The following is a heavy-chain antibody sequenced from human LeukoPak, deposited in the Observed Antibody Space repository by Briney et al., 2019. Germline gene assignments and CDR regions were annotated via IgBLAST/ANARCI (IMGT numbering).Heavy chain of an antibody. V-gene: IGHV4-30-4*01. CDR2: IHYSGST. Sequence: SQTLSLTCTVSGGSISSGDYYWSWIRQPPGKGLEWIGYIHYSGSTYYNPSLKSRVTISVDTSKNQFSLKLSSVTAADTAVYYCARDGEGGYDPQYFQHWGQGTLVTVSS. CDR3: ARDGEGGYDPQYFQH. CDR1: GGSISSGDYY. J-gene: IGHJ1*01. D-gene: IGHD5-12*01.